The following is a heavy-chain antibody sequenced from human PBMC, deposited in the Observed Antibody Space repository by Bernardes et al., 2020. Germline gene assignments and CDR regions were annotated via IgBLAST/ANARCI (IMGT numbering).Heavy chain of an antibody. J-gene: IGHJ6*02. CDR2: ISSSSSYI. Sequence: GGSLRLSCAASGFTFSSYSMNWVRQAPGKGLEWVSSISSSSSYIYYADSVKGRFTISRDNAKNSLYLQMNSLRAEDTAVYYCARDYQVTMVQGSEGMDVWGQGTTVTVSS. V-gene: IGHV3-21*01. CDR1: GFTFSSYS. D-gene: IGHD3-10*01. CDR3: ARDYQVTMVQGSEGMDV.